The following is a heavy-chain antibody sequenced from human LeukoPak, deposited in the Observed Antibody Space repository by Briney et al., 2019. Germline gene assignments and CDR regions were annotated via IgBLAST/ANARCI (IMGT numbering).Heavy chain of an antibody. CDR1: GYTFTSCY. CDR3: ARIDPAAYFDY. CDR2: INPSGGST. J-gene: IGHJ4*02. D-gene: IGHD6-13*01. V-gene: IGHV1-46*03. Sequence: ASVKVSCKASGYTFTSCYMHWVRQAPGQGLEWMGIINPSGGSTSYAQKFRGRVTMTRDTSTSTVYVELSSLRSEDTAVYYCARIDPAAYFDYWGQGTLVTVSS.